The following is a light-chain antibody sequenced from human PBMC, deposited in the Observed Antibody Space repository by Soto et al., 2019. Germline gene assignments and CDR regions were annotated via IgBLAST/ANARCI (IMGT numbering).Light chain of an antibody. V-gene: IGKV1-9*01. CDR3: QQLKTYPVI. Sequence: DIQLTQSPYSLSAAVGDRVTITCRASQGISSFLAWFQQKPGKAPKLLIYGASALQSGVPSRFSGSGSGTEFTLTISSLQPEDFATYYCQQLKTYPVIFGGGTKVEIK. CDR2: GAS. J-gene: IGKJ4*01. CDR1: QGISSF.